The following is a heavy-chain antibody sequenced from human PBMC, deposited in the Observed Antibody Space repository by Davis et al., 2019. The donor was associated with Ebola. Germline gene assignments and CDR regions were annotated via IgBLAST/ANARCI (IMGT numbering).Heavy chain of an antibody. CDR2: ISYDGNNK. D-gene: IGHD7-27*01. V-gene: IGHV3-30*03. CDR1: GFTFDDYG. CDR3: ARPWGTQNYYDMDV. Sequence: PGGSLRLSCAASGFTFDDYGMSWVRQAPGKGLEWVALISYDGNNKYYADSVTGRFAISRDNSKNTLYLQMNSLRGDDTAVYYCARPWGTQNYYDMDVWGQGTTVTVSS. J-gene: IGHJ6*02.